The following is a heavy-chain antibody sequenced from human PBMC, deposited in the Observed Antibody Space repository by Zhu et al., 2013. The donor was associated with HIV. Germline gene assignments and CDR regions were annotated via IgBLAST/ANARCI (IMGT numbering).Heavy chain of an antibody. CDR1: GGTFSSYA. V-gene: IGHV1-69*01. J-gene: IGHJ6*02. D-gene: IGHD6-13*01. Sequence: QVQLVQSGAEVKKPGSSVKVSCKASGGTFSSYAISWVRQAPGQGLEWMGGIIPIFGTANYAQKFQGRVTITADESTSTAYMELSSLRSEDTAVYYCARGVWEPQHPRNYYYYGMDVWGQGTTVTVSS. CDR3: ARGVWEPQHPRNYYYYGMDV. CDR2: IIPIFGTA.